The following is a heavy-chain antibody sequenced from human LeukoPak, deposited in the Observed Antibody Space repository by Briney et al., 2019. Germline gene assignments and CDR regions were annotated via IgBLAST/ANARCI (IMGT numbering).Heavy chain of an antibody. V-gene: IGHV3-30*04. CDR2: ISYDGSNK. CDR1: GFTFSSYA. J-gene: IGHJ4*02. Sequence: PGRSLRLSCAASGFTFSSYAMHWVRQAPGKGLEWVAVISYDGSNKYYADSVKGRFTISRDNSKNTLYLQVNSLRAEDTAVYYCARSPTAMVNYFDYWGQGTLVTVSS. D-gene: IGHD5-18*01. CDR3: ARSPTAMVNYFDY.